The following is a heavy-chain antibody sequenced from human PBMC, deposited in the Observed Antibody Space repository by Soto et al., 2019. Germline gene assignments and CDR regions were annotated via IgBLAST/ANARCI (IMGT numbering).Heavy chain of an antibody. V-gene: IGHV3-23*01. J-gene: IGHJ5*02. D-gene: IGHD3-10*01. CDR1: GFTFNNYA. CDR2: ISGGGDTT. Sequence: EVQLLESGGGLVQPGGSLRLSCAASGFTFNNYAMTWVRQAPGKGLEWVSAISGGGDTTSYADSVKGRFTVSRDGCKNTLYLQMSSLRAEDTALYYCSKGRGGSGSRTPRVDLWGQGTLVTVSS. CDR3: SKGRGGSGSRTPRVDL.